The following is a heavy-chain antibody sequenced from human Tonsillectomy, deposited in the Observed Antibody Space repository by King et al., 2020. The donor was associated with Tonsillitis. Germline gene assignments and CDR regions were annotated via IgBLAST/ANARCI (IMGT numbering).Heavy chain of an antibody. J-gene: IGHJ4*02. V-gene: IGHV3-11*01. Sequence: QLVQSGGGLVKPGGSLRLSCAASGFLFSDFYISWIRQAPGKGLEVVSFISSRDATTYYADSVKGRFTISRDNAKNSLYLQMNSLRAEDTAVYYCARDTYYSDNTYDYWGQGTLVTVSS. D-gene: IGHD3-22*01. CDR3: ARDTYYSDNTYDY. CDR2: ISSRDATT. CDR1: GFLFSDFY.